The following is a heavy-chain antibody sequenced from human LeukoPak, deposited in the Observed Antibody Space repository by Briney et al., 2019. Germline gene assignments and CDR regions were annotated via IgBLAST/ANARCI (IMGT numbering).Heavy chain of an antibody. CDR3: ARSREMATVYYFDY. CDR2: IDWDDDK. D-gene: IGHD5-24*01. CDR1: GFSLSTSGMC. J-gene: IGHJ4*02. V-gene: IGHV2-70*01. Sequence: SGPTLVNPTQTLTLTCTFSGFSLSTSGMCVSWIRQPPGKALEWLALIDWDDDKYYSTSLKTRLTVSKDTSKNQVVLTMTNMDPVDTATYYCARSREMATVYYFDYWGQGTLVTVSS.